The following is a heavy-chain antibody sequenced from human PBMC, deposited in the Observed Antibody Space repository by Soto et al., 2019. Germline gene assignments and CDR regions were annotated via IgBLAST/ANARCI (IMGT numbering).Heavy chain of an antibody. CDR3: AAWDISNP. CDR2: IKPDGSAK. CDR1: GITFSNYW. Sequence: EEKLVQSGGGLVRPGGSLRLSCVGSGITFSNYWMNWVRQTPGKGLEWVANIKPDGSAKAYVDSVKGRFIVSRDNAKNSLYLQMNSLRAEDTAVYFCAAWDISNPWGQGTLVTVSS. D-gene: IGHD2-15*01. J-gene: IGHJ5*02. V-gene: IGHV3-7*01.